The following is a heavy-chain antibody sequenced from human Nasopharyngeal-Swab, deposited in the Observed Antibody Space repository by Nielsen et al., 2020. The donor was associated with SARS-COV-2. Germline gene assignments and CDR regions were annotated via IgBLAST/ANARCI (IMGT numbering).Heavy chain of an antibody. J-gene: IGHJ4*02. CDR1: GFTFSSHW. Sequence: GGSLRLSCAATGFTFSSHWMHWVRQAPGKGLAWVSRIESDGSSTIYADSVKGRFTISRDNAKNTLYLQMNSLRADDTAVYYCARATNLGGSLWVPDYWGQGTLVTVSS. D-gene: IGHD5-12*01. CDR3: ARATNLGGSLWVPDY. V-gene: IGHV3-74*01. CDR2: IESDGSST.